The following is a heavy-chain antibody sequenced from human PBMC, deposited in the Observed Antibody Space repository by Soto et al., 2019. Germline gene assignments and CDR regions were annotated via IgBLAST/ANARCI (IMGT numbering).Heavy chain of an antibody. D-gene: IGHD3-22*01. Sequence: TLSLISTVHSSSIIRGEYYWIWIRQPPGKGLEWIGYIYYSGSTYYNPSLKSRVTISVDTSKNQFSLKLSSVTAADTAVYYCASYYYDSSDSGNWGQGTLVTVS. CDR3: ASYYYDSSDSGN. CDR2: IYYSGST. CDR1: SSSIIRGEYY. J-gene: IGHJ4*02. V-gene: IGHV4-30-4*01.